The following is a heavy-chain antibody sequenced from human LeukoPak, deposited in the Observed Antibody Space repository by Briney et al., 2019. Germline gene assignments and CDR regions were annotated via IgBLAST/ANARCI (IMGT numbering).Heavy chain of an antibody. D-gene: IGHD6-19*01. J-gene: IGHJ3*02. V-gene: IGHV1-69*13. CDR2: IIPIFGTA. CDR3: ARDLVAGRGPAMWAFDI. CDR1: GGTFSSYA. Sequence: ASVKVSCKASGGTFSSYAISWVRQASGQGLEWMGGIIPIFGTANYAQKFQGRVTITADESTSTAYMELSSLRSEDTAVYYCARDLVAGRGPAMWAFDIWGQGTMVTVSS.